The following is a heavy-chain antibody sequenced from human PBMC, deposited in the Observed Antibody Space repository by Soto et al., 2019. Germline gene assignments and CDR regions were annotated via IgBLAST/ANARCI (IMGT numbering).Heavy chain of an antibody. CDR1: GFTFSSYA. Sequence: GGSPRLSCAASGFTFSSYAMHWVRQAPGKGLEWVAVISYDGSNKYYADSVKGRFTISRDNSKNTLYLQMNSLRAEDTAVYYCARGLTYYDFWSGYQPYGMDVWGQGTTLTVSS. CDR3: ARGLTYYDFWSGYQPYGMDV. J-gene: IGHJ6*02. D-gene: IGHD3-3*01. V-gene: IGHV3-30-3*01. CDR2: ISYDGSNK.